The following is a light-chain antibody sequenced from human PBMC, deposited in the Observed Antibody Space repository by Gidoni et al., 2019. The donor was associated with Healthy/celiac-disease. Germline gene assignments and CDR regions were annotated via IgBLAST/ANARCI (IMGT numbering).Light chain of an antibody. CDR1: QSVSSY. J-gene: IGKJ3*01. V-gene: IGKV3-11*01. CDR2: DAA. Sequence: DIVLTQSPSTLSLSPGERATLSCRASQSVSSYLAWYQQKPGQAPRLLIYDAANSATGIPARFSGSGSGTDFTLTISSREPEDFAVYYCQQRSNWPLSFTFGPGTKVDIK. CDR3: QQRSNWPLSFT.